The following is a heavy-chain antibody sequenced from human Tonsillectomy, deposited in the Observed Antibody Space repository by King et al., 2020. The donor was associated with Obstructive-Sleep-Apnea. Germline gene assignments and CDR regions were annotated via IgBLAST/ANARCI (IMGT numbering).Heavy chain of an antibody. CDR2: ISHDGTDK. V-gene: IGHV3-30*03. CDR1: GFTFNSYG. Sequence: VQLVESGGSVVQPGRSLRLSCAASGFTFNSYGMHWVRQAPGKGLEWLAVISHDGTDKYYADSVKGRFTFSRDNSQNTLYLQMNSLTAEDTAVYYCARDVRAHWTLDYWGQGNLVTVSS. D-gene: IGHD3/OR15-3a*01. J-gene: IGHJ4*02. CDR3: ARDVRAHWTLDY.